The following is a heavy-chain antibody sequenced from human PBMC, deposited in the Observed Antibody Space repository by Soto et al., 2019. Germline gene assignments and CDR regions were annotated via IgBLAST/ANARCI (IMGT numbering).Heavy chain of an antibody. CDR1: GDSITSNNW. CDR3: AARVWSGHGR. Sequence: QVQLQESGPGLVKPSGTLSLTCGVSGDSITSNNWWSWVRQPPGKGLEWIGEIYHSGSTNYNPSLKSRVTLSVDKSKNQFSLKLTSVTAADTGVYFCAARVWSGHGRWGQGTLVTVSP. D-gene: IGHD3-3*01. V-gene: IGHV4-4*02. CDR2: IYHSGST. J-gene: IGHJ4*02.